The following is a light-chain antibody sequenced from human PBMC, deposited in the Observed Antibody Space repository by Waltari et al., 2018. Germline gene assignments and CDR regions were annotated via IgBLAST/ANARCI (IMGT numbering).Light chain of an antibody. CDR3: APWDDSLSGPGV. V-gene: IGLV1-47*01. Sequence: QSVLTQPPSASGTPGQRVTISCSGSSSNTGSNFVYWYQQPPGTAPKLLIYRNNQRPSGVPDRFSGSKSGTSASLAISGLRSEDEADYYCAPWDDSLSGPGVFGGGTKLTVL. CDR1: SSNTGSNF. CDR2: RNN. J-gene: IGLJ3*02.